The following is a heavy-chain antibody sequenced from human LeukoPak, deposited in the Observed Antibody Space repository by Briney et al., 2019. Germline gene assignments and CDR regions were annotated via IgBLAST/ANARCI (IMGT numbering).Heavy chain of an antibody. CDR1: GFTFSIYG. CDR2: IWHDGNNK. J-gene: IGHJ3*02. Sequence: SGRSLRLSCAASGFTFSIYGMHWVRQAPGKGLECVAVIWHDGNNKYYADSVKGRFTISRDNSKNTLHLQMNSLRAEDTAVYYCAKDRLTGTAINDDAFDIWGQGTMVTVSS. V-gene: IGHV3-33*06. D-gene: IGHD1-7*01. CDR3: AKDRLTGTAINDDAFDI.